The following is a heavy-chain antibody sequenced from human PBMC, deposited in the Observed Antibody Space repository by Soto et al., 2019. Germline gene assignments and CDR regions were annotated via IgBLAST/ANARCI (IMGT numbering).Heavy chain of an antibody. J-gene: IGHJ4*02. Sequence: QVQLVQSGAEVKKPGASVKVSCKASGYTFTSYDINWVRQSTGQVLEWMGWMNPNSGNTGYAQKFKGRVTMTRNTSISTAYMELSSLRSEDTAVYYCARGSSVTQDFDYWGQGTLVTVSS. CDR3: ARGSSVTQDFDY. CDR1: GYTFTSYD. V-gene: IGHV1-8*01. D-gene: IGHD4-17*01. CDR2: MNPNSGNT.